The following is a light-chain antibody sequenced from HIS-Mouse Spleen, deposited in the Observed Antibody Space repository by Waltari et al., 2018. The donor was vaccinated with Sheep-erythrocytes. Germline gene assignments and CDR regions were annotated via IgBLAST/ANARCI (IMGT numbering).Light chain of an antibody. Sequence: SSELTQPPSVSVSPGQTASITCSGDNLGEKYACWYQQKPGQSPVLVIYQDTKRPAGIPERFSGSNPGNTATLTISGTQAMDEADYYCQAWDSSRVVFGGGTKLTVL. J-gene: IGLJ2*01. CDR3: QAWDSSRVV. V-gene: IGLV3-1*01. CDR2: QDT. CDR1: NLGEKY.